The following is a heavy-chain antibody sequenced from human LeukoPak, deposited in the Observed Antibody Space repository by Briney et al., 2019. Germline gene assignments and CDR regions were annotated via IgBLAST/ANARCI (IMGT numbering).Heavy chain of an antibody. D-gene: IGHD4-11*01. CDR3: ARGRTTGEFDY. V-gene: IGHV1-69*05. CDR2: INPIFNTP. CDR1: GGTFISHA. Sequence: SVKVSCKASGGTFISHAIRWVRQAPGQGGELMGVINPIFNTPTYAKKFPARLTITKDESISTASMDLSSLISDDTAVYYCARGRTTGEFDYWGQGTLVTVSS. J-gene: IGHJ4*02.